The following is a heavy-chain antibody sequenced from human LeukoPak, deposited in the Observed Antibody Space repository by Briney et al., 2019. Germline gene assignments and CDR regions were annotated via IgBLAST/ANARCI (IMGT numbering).Heavy chain of an antibody. Sequence: SETLSLTCTVSGGTISRYFWSWIRQPPGKGLEWIAYIDYSGSTNYNPSLKSRLTISLDASKNQFSLKLSSVTAADTAVYYCARDRRRELLHAFDVWGQGTMVTVSS. D-gene: IGHD1-26*01. V-gene: IGHV4-59*01. J-gene: IGHJ3*01. CDR2: IDYSGST. CDR1: GGTISRYF. CDR3: ARDRRRELLHAFDV.